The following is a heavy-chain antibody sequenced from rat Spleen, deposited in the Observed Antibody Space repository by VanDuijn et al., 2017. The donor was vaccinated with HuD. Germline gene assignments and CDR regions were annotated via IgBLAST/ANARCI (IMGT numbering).Heavy chain of an antibody. CDR2: ISTGGDT. CDR3: ARHGRGGTTYHYVMDV. Sequence: EVQLVESGGGLVQPGRSLKLSCAASGFTFSVFAMHWIRQTPTEGLEWVASISTGGDTYYRDSVKGRFTISRDNAKSILYLQMDSLRSEDTATYYCARHGRGGTTYHYVMDVWGQGASVTVSS. V-gene: IGHV5-19*01. CDR1: GFTFSVFA. J-gene: IGHJ4*01. D-gene: IGHD4-3*01.